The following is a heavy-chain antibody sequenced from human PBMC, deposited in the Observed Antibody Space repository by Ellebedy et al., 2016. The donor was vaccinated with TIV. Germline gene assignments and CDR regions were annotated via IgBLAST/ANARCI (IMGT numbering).Heavy chain of an antibody. CDR3: VHIVVVTATGY. D-gene: IGHD2-21*02. Sequence: GESLKISCAASEFTFSGSAMHWVRQAPGNGLEWVGRIRSKANNYATAYAASVKGRFTISSDDSKNTAYLQMNSLKTADTAVYYCVHIVVVTATGYWGQGTLVTVSS. J-gene: IGHJ4*02. V-gene: IGHV3-73*01. CDR2: IRSKANNYAT. CDR1: EFTFSGSA.